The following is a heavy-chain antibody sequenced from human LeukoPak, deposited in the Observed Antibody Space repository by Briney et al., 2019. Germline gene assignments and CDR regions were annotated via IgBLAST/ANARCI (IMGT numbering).Heavy chain of an antibody. CDR3: ARRLTGGTTVFDH. V-gene: IGHV3-48*04. CDR1: GFTFTSYS. CDR2: ISSSISTI. Sequence: GGSLRLSCAASGFTFTSYSMNWVRQAPGKGLEWVSYISSSISTIYYADSVKGRFTISRDNAKNSLYLQMNSLRAEDTAVYYCARRLTGGTTVFDHWGRGTLVTVSS. J-gene: IGHJ4*02. D-gene: IGHD1-26*01.